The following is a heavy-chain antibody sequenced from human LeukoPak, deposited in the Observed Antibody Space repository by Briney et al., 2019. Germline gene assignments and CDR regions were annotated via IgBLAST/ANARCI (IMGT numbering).Heavy chain of an antibody. CDR1: GFTFSTYG. J-gene: IGHJ3*02. V-gene: IGHV3-30*02. D-gene: IGHD1-26*01. CDR3: GRGRGNSGSFDVFDI. Sequence: AGGSLRLSCAAPGFTFSTYGMHWVRQAPGKGLEWVAFIRYNGNNKYYADSVKGRFTISRDNSKNTLFLQMNSLRAEDTAVYYCGRGRGNSGSFDVFDIWGQGTMVTVSS. CDR2: IRYNGNNK.